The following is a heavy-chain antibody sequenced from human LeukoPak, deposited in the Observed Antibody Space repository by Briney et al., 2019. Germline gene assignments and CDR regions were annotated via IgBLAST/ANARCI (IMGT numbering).Heavy chain of an antibody. CDR3: AKDSVAVTGTGNIDY. D-gene: IGHD6-19*01. J-gene: IGHJ4*02. Sequence: PGGSLRLSCAASGFTFDDYAMHWVRRAPGKGLEWVSLISWDGGSSYYADSVKGRFTISRDNSKNSLYLQMNSLRAEDTALYYCAKDSVAVTGTGNIDYWGQGTLVTVSS. CDR1: GFTFDDYA. V-gene: IGHV3-43D*03. CDR2: ISWDGGSS.